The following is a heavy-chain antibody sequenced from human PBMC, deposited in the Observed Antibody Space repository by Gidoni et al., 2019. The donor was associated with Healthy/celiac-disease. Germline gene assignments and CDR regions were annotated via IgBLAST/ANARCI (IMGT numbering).Heavy chain of an antibody. CDR3: ARGNAGLRFLEWLPRLYFDY. D-gene: IGHD3-3*01. J-gene: IGHJ4*02. CDR1: GGSFSGYY. V-gene: IGHV4-34*01. CDR2: INHSGST. Sequence: QVQLQQWGAGLLKPSETLSLTCAVYGGSFSGYYWSWIRQPPGKGLEWIGEINHSGSTNYNPSLKSRVTISVDTSKNQFSLKLSSVTAADTAVYYCARGNAGLRFLEWLPRLYFDYWGQGTLVTVSS.